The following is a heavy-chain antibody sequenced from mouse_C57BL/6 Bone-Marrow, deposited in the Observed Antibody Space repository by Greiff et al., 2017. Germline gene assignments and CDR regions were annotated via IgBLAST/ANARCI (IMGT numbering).Heavy chain of an antibody. V-gene: IGHV1-15*01. CDR1: GYTFTDYE. D-gene: IGHD1-1*01. CDR2: IDPETGGN. CDR3: TSRRYYYCSSPFAY. Sequence: QVQLQQSGAELVRPGASVTLSCKASGYTFTDYEMHWVKQTPVHGLEWIGAIDPETGGNAYNQKFKGKALLTADKSSITAYMELRSLTSEDSAVYYCTSRRYYYCSSPFAYCGQGTLVTVSA. J-gene: IGHJ3*01.